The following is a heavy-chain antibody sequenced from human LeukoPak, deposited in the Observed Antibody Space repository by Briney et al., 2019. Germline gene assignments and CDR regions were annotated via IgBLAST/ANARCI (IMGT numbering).Heavy chain of an antibody. CDR3: ARYYGSGYYYYYYYMDV. J-gene: IGHJ6*03. CDR1: GGSFSAYY. Sequence: SETLSLTCAVYGGSFSAYYWSWIRQPPGKGLEWIGEINHSGSTNYNPSLKSRVTISVDTSKNQFSLKLSSVTAADTAVYYCARYYGSGYYYYYYYMDVWGKGTTVTIFS. V-gene: IGHV4-34*01. CDR2: INHSGST. D-gene: IGHD3-10*01.